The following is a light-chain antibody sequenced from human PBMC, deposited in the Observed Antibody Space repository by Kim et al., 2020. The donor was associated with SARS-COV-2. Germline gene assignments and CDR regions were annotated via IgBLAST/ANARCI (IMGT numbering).Light chain of an antibody. CDR2: DAS. V-gene: IGKV3-11*01. J-gene: IGKJ3*01. CDR3: HQRAKWPIFT. CDR1: QKINNC. Sequence: SPGESATLSCRASQKINNCLAWYQQKPGQAPRLLIYDASNRATGIPARFSGSGSGTDFTLTISSLEPEDFAVYFCHQRAKWPIFTFGPGTKVDIK.